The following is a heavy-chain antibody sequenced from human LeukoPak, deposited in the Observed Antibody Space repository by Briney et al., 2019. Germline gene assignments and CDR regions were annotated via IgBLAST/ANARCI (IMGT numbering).Heavy chain of an antibody. Sequence: GASVKVSCKASGYTFTNYGLSWVRQAPGQGLEWMGWISGYNGNATYTQKLQGRVIMTTDTSTTTAYMDLRSLRSDDTAVYYCATEGSMTARPFVSIDYWGQGTLVTVSS. CDR2: ISGYNGNA. V-gene: IGHV1-18*01. CDR1: GYTFTNYG. D-gene: IGHD6-6*01. CDR3: ATEGSMTARPFVSIDY. J-gene: IGHJ4*02.